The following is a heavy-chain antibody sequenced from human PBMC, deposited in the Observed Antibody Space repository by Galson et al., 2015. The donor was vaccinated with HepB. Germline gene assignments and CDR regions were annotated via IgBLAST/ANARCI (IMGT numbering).Heavy chain of an antibody. Sequence: SCTASGYSFTSYDIHWVRQVTGQGLAWMGWMSPKSGDTGYAPKFQGRVTMSRDTSMRTAFMEMRSLTTEDTAVYYCAKGDGDYPESFDFWGQGTMVIVSS. V-gene: IGHV1-8*01. CDR2: MSPKSGDT. CDR3: AKGDGDYPESFDF. D-gene: IGHD4-17*01. J-gene: IGHJ3*01. CDR1: GYSFTSYD.